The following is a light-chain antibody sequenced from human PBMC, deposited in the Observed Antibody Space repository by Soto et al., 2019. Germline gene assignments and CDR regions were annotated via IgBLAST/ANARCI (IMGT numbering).Light chain of an antibody. J-gene: IGKJ1*01. CDR3: QQYAASPRT. CDR2: GAS. Sequence: EIVLTQSPGTLSLSPRERATLSCRASQSVSNNYLAWYQHRPGQAPRLLIYGASTRAPGIPDRFSGSGSGTDFTLTISRLEPEDFAVYYCQQYAASPRTFGQGTQVEV. V-gene: IGKV3-20*01. CDR1: QSVSNNY.